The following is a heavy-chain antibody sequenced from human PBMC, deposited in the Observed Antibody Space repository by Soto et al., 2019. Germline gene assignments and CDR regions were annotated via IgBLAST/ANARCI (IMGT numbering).Heavy chain of an antibody. Sequence: WGSLRHSCSASVFTVSSNYMSWVRQAPGKGLEWVSVIYSGGSTYYADSVKGRFTISRDNSKNTLYLQKNSLRAEDTAVYYCAREKGYSYGLEGMDVWGQGTTVTVSS. V-gene: IGHV3-53*01. CDR1: VFTVSSNY. D-gene: IGHD5-18*01. CDR2: IYSGGST. CDR3: AREKGYSYGLEGMDV. J-gene: IGHJ6*02.